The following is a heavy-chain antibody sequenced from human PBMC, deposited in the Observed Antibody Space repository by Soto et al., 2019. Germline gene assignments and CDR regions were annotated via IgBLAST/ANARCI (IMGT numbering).Heavy chain of an antibody. Sequence: EVELVESGGDLVQPGRSLRLSCVASGFTFDDYAIHWVRQGPGKGLEWVSGVNWDGDNVDYADSVKGRFTISRDNANHSLYLQMNSLRVEDTALYYCVKMRGGQIRGDGFDVWGRGTLVSVSS. J-gene: IGHJ3*01. V-gene: IGHV3-9*01. CDR2: VNWDGDNV. CDR3: VKMRGGQIRGDGFDV. D-gene: IGHD3-16*01. CDR1: GFTFDDYA.